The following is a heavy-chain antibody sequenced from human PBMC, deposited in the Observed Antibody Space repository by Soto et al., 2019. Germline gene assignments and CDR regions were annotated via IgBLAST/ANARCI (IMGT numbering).Heavy chain of an antibody. CDR1: GDSISSGSYY. Sequence: PSETLSLTCAVSGDSISSGSYYWDWIRQPPGKGREWIGNIFYSGSTLYTPSLKGRVSIDVDTSSNQFSLRLPSVTAADTAVYFCARSGGYSGYDHFFDPWGHGTLVTVSS. V-gene: IGHV4-39*01. D-gene: IGHD5-12*01. CDR2: IFYSGST. CDR3: ARSGGYSGYDHFFDP. J-gene: IGHJ5*02.